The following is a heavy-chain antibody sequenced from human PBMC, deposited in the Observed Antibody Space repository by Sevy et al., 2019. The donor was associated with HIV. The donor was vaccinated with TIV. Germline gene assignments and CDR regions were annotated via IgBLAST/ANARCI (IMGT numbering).Heavy chain of an antibody. J-gene: IGHJ4*02. CDR1: GVTFSSYA. V-gene: IGHV3-23*01. CDR3: ARNDYYDTSGGTGNFDY. D-gene: IGHD3-22*01. Sequence: GGSLRLSCGASGVTFSSYAMSWVRQAPGKGLEWVSTVSDSGGATYYADSVKGRVTISRDNSKNTLFLQMSSLRAEDAATYFCARNDYYDTSGGTGNFDYWGQGTLVTVSS. CDR2: VSDSGGAT.